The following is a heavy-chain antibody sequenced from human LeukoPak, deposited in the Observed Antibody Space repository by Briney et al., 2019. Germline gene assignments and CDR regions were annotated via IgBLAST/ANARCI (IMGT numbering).Heavy chain of an antibody. CDR2: IIPIFGTA. D-gene: IGHD6-13*01. Sequence: SVKVSCKASGGTFSSYAISWVRQAPGQGLEWMGGIIPIFGTANYAQKFQGRVTITTDESTSTAYKELSSLRSEDTAVYYCAREVAAAGLDAFDIWGQGTMVTVSS. V-gene: IGHV1-69*05. CDR3: AREVAAAGLDAFDI. J-gene: IGHJ3*02. CDR1: GGTFSSYA.